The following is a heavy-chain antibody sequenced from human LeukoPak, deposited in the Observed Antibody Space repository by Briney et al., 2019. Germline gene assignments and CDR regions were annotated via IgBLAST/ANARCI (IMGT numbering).Heavy chain of an antibody. CDR1: GFTFSSYG. J-gene: IGHJ6*03. Sequence: GGSLRLSCAASGFTFSSYGMHWVRQAPGKGLEWVAVISYDGSNKYYADSVKGRFTISRDNSKNTLYLQMNSLRAEDTAAYYCARVGLLRWLTNGGYYYYYMDVWGKGTTVTVSS. D-gene: IGHD4-23*01. CDR3: ARVGLLRWLTNGGYYYYYMDV. V-gene: IGHV3-30*19. CDR2: ISYDGSNK.